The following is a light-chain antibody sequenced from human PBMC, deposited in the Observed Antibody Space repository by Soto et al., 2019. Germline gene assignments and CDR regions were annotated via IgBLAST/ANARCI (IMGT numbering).Light chain of an antibody. Sequence: DIQMTQSPSTLSASVGDRVTITCRASQSINVYLAWYQQKPGKAPQLLIYEASNLKSGVPSRFSGSGYGTEFTLTISSVQANDSAIYYCQHYDSFFGPGTRVDIK. J-gene: IGKJ3*01. V-gene: IGKV1-5*01. CDR3: QHYDSF. CDR2: EAS. CDR1: QSINVY.